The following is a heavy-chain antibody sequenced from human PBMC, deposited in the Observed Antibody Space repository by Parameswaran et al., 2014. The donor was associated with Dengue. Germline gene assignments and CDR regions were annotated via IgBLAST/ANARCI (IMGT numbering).Heavy chain of an antibody. Sequence: SWVRQAPGQGLEWMGWISAYNGNTNYAQKLQGRVTMTTDTSTSTAYMELRSLRSDDTAVYYCARGSAVRGVMDWFDPWGQGTLVTVSS. CDR3: ARGSAVRGVMDWFDP. V-gene: IGHV1-18*01. CDR2: ISAYNGNT. D-gene: IGHD3-10*01. J-gene: IGHJ5*02.